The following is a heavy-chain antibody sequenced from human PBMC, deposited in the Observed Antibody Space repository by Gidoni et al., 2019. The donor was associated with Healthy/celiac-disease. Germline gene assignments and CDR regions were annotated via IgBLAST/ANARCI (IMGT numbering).Heavy chain of an antibody. D-gene: IGHD1-26*01. Sequence: QFQLVQSGAEVKKPGAPVKVSCKASGSTVPSYYMHWVRQAPGQGREWMGIINPSGGSTSYAQKFQGRVTMTRDTSTSTVYMELSSLRSEDTAVYYCAREWDSGSYYGYWGQGTLVTVSS. V-gene: IGHV1-46*01. J-gene: IGHJ4*02. CDR3: AREWDSGSYYGY. CDR1: GSTVPSYY. CDR2: INPSGGST.